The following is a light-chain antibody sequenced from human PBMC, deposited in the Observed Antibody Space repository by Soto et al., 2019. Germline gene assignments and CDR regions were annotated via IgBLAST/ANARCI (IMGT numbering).Light chain of an antibody. Sequence: EIVMTQSPATLSVSPGERVTLSCRASQSVSSNFAWYQQKPGQAPRLLIYGASNRATGIPARFSGSGSGTDFTLTISSLEPEDFAVYYCQQRSNWPPITFGQGTRLEIK. CDR3: QQRSNWPPIT. V-gene: IGKV3-11*01. CDR2: GAS. J-gene: IGKJ5*01. CDR1: QSVSSN.